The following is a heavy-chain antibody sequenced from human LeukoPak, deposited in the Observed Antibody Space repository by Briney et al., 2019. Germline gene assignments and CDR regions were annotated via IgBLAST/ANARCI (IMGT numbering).Heavy chain of an antibody. CDR1: GFTFSNYA. CDR3: ARRYSSGWYHFDY. Sequence: GGSLRLSCAASGFTFSNYAMRWVRQAPGKGLESVSTTRESGGRTYYADSVKGRLTISRDNSKNTLHLQMNSLRADDTAVYYCARRYSSGWYHFDYWGQGTLVTVSS. CDR2: TRESGGRT. J-gene: IGHJ4*02. V-gene: IGHV3-23*01. D-gene: IGHD6-19*01.